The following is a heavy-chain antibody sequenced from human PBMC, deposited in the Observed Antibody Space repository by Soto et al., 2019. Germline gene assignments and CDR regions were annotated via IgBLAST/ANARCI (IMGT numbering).Heavy chain of an antibody. CDR1: GGPVSSYT. CDR2: IIPIFGTA. Sequence: CKASGGPVSSYTISWVRQAPGQGLEWMGGIIPIFGTANYAQKFQGRVTITADESTSTAYMELSSLRSEDTAGDYCGGQKVAGRSTYYDGMDVCCQG. CDR3: GGQKVAGRSTYYDGMDV. J-gene: IGHJ6*02. D-gene: IGHD6-6*01. V-gene: IGHV1-69*01.